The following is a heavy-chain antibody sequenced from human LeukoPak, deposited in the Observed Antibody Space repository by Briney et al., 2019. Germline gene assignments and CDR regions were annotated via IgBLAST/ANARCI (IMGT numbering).Heavy chain of an antibody. J-gene: IGHJ3*02. V-gene: IGHV4-59*01. Sequence: SETVSLTCTVSGGSISSYYWSWIRQPPGKGLEWIGYIYYNGYTNYNPSLKSRVTISVDTSNNEFSLKLSSVTAADTAVFYCARGRRGSSWDAFDIWGQGTMVTVSS. CDR1: GGSISSYY. CDR2: IYYNGYT. CDR3: ARGRRGSSWDAFDI. D-gene: IGHD6-13*01.